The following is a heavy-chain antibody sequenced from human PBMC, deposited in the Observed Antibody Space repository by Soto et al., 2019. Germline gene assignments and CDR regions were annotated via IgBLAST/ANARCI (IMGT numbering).Heavy chain of an antibody. CDR3: ATVGRANYFDN. V-gene: IGHV3-23*01. CDR2: ISGGGINT. CDR1: GFTFSSYA. Sequence: GGSLRLSCAASGFTFSSYALTWVRQAPGKGLEWVSVISGGGINTLYADSVKGRSTISRDNSKNTLYLQMNSLRADDTAVYYCATVGRANYFDNWGQGTLVTVSS. J-gene: IGHJ4*02.